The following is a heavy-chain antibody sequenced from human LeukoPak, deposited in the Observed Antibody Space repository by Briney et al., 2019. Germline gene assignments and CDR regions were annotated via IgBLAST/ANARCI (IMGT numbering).Heavy chain of an antibody. D-gene: IGHD2-2*01. V-gene: IGHV4-61*02. Sequence: PSETLSLTCTVSGGSISSGSYYWSWIRQPAGTGLEWIGRIYTSGSTNYNPSLKSRVTISVDTSKNQFSLKLSSVTAADTAVYYCARGHIVVVPADSYYYYMDVWGKGTTVTISS. CDR2: IYTSGST. CDR1: GGSISSGSYY. J-gene: IGHJ6*03. CDR3: ARGHIVVVPADSYYYYMDV.